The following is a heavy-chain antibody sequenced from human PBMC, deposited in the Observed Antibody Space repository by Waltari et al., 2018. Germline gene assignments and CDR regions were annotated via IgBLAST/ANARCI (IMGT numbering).Heavy chain of an antibody. CDR2: ISSGSSTI. CDR3: ARDLLPGDYYYYMDV. CDR1: GFAFTNYG. V-gene: IGHV3-48*04. Sequence: EVQLVESGGGFLTPGGSLRLSCAASGFAFTNYGMNWVRQAPGKGLEWVSYISSGSSTIYYADSVKGRFTISRDNAKNSLYLHMNSLRAEDTAVYYCARDLLPGDYYYYMDVWGKGTTVAISS. D-gene: IGHD2-15*01. J-gene: IGHJ6*03.